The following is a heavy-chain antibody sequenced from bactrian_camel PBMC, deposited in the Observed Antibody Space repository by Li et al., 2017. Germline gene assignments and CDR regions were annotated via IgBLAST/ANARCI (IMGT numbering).Heavy chain of an antibody. D-gene: IGHD3*01. CDR3: AADRRRWHGCHDSVYKN. Sequence: HVQLVESGGGSVQTGGSARLSCTTSGYTGGRHCMAWFRQAPGKQREGVAGLSFDDETWYDDSVKGRFTIWRDNRKKTIYLQMNNLKPEDTAIYYCAADRRRWHGCHDSVYKNWGQGTQVTVSS. J-gene: IGHJ4*01. CDR2: LSFDDET. CDR1: GYTGGRHC. V-gene: IGHV3S53*01.